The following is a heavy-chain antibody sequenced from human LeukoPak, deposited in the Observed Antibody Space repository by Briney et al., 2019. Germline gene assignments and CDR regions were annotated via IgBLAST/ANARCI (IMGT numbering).Heavy chain of an antibody. CDR3: ARDARSGYSYGPKVDY. D-gene: IGHD5-18*01. V-gene: IGHV1-2*02. Sequence: GASVKVSCKASGYTFTGYYMHWVRQAPGQGPEWMGWINPNSGGTNYAQKFQGRVTMTRDTSISTAYMELSRLRSDDTAVYYCARDARSGYSYGPKVDYWGQGTLVTVSS. CDR2: INPNSGGT. CDR1: GYTFTGYY. J-gene: IGHJ4*02.